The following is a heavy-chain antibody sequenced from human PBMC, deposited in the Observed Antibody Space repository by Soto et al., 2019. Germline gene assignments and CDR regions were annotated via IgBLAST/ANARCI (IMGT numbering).Heavy chain of an antibody. CDR1: GYTFTSHG. J-gene: IGHJ6*02. V-gene: IGHV1-18*04. CDR2: ISAYNGNT. Sequence: ASVKVSCKASGYTFTSHGISWVRQAPGQGLEWMGWISAYNGNTNYAQKLQGRVTMTTDTSTSTAYMEVRSLRSDDTAVYYCVKDRDSNSWPSRDVWGPGTTVTVSS. D-gene: IGHD3-22*01. CDR3: VKDRDSNSWPSRDV.